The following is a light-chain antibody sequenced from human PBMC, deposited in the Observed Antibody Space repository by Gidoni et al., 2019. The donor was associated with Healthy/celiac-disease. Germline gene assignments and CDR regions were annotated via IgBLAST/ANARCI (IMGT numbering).Light chain of an antibody. CDR3: QQYNNLPPWT. J-gene: IGKJ1*01. Sequence: EIVMTQSPATLSVSPGERATLACRASQIVSSNLAWYQQKPGQAPRLLIYGASTRATGIPARFSGSGPGTEFTLTISSLQSEDFAVYYCQQYNNLPPWTFGQGTKVEIK. CDR1: QIVSSN. CDR2: GAS. V-gene: IGKV3-15*01.